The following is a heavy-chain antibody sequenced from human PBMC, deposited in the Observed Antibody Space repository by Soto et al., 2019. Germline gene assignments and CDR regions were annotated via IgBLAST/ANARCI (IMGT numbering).Heavy chain of an antibody. D-gene: IGHD6-19*01. J-gene: IGHJ6*02. CDR3: ARPHSSGWYYYYYYYYGMDV. CDR1: GFTFSSYS. V-gene: IGHV3-21*01. Sequence: GGSLRLSCAASGFTFSSYSMNWVRQAPGKGLEWVSSISSSSSYIYYADSVKGRFTISRDNAKNSLYLQMNSLRAEDTAVYYCARPHSSGWYYYYYYYYGMDVWGQGTTVTVSS. CDR2: ISSSSSYI.